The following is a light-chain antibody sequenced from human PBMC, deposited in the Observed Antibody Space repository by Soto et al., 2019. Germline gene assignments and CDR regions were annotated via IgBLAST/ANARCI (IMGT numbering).Light chain of an antibody. J-gene: IGKJ5*01. Sequence: ERVMTQTKATLAVSPGERATVPCRASQSVRNNLAWYQQKPGQAPRLLIYGAYTRATGIPARFSGSGSETDFTLTISSLEPEDFAVYYCQQRSDWPLTFGQGTRLEIK. CDR1: QSVRNN. CDR2: GAY. V-gene: IGKV3-15*01. CDR3: QQRSDWPLT.